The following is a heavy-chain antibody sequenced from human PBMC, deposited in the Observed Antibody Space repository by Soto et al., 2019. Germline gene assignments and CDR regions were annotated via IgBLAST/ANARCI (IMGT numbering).Heavy chain of an antibody. J-gene: IGHJ6*02. CDR3: AKDRDVVMVLSATRGLDV. V-gene: IGHV3-30*18. CDR2: ISYDGRSE. CDR1: GFTFSNFG. D-gene: IGHD2-15*01. Sequence: QVQLVESGGGMIQPGKSLRLSCVASGFTFSNFGMHWVRQAPGKGLEWVAGISYDGRSESYVDSVRGRFTLSRDNSKNTLSRQMSSLRPEDTGVYYCAKDRDVVMVLSATRGLDVWGQGTTVTVSS.